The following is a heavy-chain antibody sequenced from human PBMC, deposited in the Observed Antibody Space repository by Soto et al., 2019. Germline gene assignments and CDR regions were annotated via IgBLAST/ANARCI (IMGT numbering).Heavy chain of an antibody. CDR2: IYHSGST. CDR3: ARAEYYDSSGYYFDY. V-gene: IGHV4-30-2*01. Sequence: LSLTCAVSGGSISSGGYSWSWIRQPPGKGLEWIGYIYHSGSTYYNPSLKSRVTISVDRSKNQFSLKLSSVTAADTAVYYCARAEYYDSSGYYFDYWGQGTLVTVSS. D-gene: IGHD3-22*01. CDR1: GGSISSGGYS. J-gene: IGHJ4*02.